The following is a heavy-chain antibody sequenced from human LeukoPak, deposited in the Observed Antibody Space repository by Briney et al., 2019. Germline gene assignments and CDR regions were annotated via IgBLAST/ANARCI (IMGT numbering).Heavy chain of an antibody. V-gene: IGHV1-18*01. Sequence: ASVKVSCTASGYSFTSYDITWVRQAPGQGLEWMGWISTYNGNTKYEQNLQGRVTMTTDTSTRTVYMDLRSLRSDDTAVYYCARSATQYFFDYWGQGTLVTVSS. J-gene: IGHJ4*02. CDR1: GYSFTSYD. CDR3: ARSATQYFFDY. D-gene: IGHD3-3*01. CDR2: ISTYNGNT.